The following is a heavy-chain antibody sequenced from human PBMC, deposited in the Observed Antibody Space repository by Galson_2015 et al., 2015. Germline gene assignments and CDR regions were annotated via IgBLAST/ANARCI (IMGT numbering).Heavy chain of an antibody. Sequence: LRLSCAASGFAFSSYSMNWVRQAPGKGLEWVSSISSSSSYIYYADSVKGRFTISRDNAKNSLYLQMNSLRAEDTAVYYCARVRFGSVAGTDSWGQGTLVTVSS. CDR1: GFAFSSYS. J-gene: IGHJ4*02. CDR3: ARVRFGSVAGTDS. CDR2: ISSSSSYI. D-gene: IGHD6-19*01. V-gene: IGHV3-21*01.